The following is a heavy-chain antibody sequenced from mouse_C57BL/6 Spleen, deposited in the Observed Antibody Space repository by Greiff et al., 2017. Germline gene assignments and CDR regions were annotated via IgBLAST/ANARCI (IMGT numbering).Heavy chain of an antibody. V-gene: IGHV1-64*01. CDR2: IHPNSGST. Sequence: QVQLQQPGAELVKPGASVKLSCKASGYTFTSYWMHWVKQRPGQGLEWIGMIHPNSGSTNYNEKFKSKATLTVDKSSSTAYMQLSSLTSEDSAVYYCARGVRFITTDWYFDVWGTGTTVTVSS. CDR1: GYTFTSYW. D-gene: IGHD1-1*01. CDR3: ARGVRFITTDWYFDV. J-gene: IGHJ1*03.